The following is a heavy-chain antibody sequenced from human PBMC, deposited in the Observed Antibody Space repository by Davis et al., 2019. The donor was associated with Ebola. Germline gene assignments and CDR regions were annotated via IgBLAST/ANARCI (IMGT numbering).Heavy chain of an antibody. CDR2: INHSGST. J-gene: IGHJ5*02. Sequence: SETLSLTCAVYGGSFSGYYWSWIRQPPGKGLEWIGEINHSGSTNYNPSLKSRVTISVDTSKNQFSLKLSSVTAADTAVYYCARGYSSWFDPWGQGTLVNVSS. V-gene: IGHV4-34*01. CDR1: GGSFSGYY. CDR3: ARGYSSWFDP. D-gene: IGHD2-15*01.